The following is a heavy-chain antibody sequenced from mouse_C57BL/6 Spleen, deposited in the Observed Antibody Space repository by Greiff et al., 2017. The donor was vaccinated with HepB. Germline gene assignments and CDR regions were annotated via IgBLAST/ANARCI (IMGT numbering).Heavy chain of an antibody. CDR1: GYTFTGYY. J-gene: IGHJ2*01. D-gene: IGHD2-1*01. Sequence: VQLKQSGPELVKPGASVKISCKASGYTFTGYYMHWVKQSSEKSLEWIGEINPSTGGTSYNQKFKGKATVTVDKSSSTAYMQLKSLTSEDTAVYYCARERIYYGNYLYYFDYWGQGTTLTVSS. V-gene: IGHV1-43*01. CDR3: ARERIYYGNYLYYFDY. CDR2: INPSTGGT.